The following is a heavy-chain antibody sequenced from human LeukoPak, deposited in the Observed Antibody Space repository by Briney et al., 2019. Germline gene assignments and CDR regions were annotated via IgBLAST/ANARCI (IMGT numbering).Heavy chain of an antibody. J-gene: IGHJ2*01. D-gene: IGHD4-23*01. CDR2: ISHSGST. V-gene: IGHV4-4*02. CDR3: ARDLHGGNSFTSDWYFDL. Sequence: PSETLSLTCAVSGGSISISSSNWWSWVRQPPGKGLEWIGEISHSGSTNYNPSLKSRVTISVDKSKNQFSLKLSSLTAADTAVYYCARDLHGGNSFTSDWYFDLWGRGTLVTVSS. CDR1: GGSISISSSNW.